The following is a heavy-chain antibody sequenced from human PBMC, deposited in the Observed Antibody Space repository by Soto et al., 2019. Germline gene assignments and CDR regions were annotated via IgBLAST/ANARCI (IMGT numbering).Heavy chain of an antibody. Sequence: SVKVSCKASGGTFSSYTISWVRQAPGQGLEWMGRIIPILGIANYAQKFQGRVTITADKSTSTAYMELSSLRSEDTAVYYCARADYIWGSPAYYFDYWGQGTLVTVSS. V-gene: IGHV1-69*02. CDR1: GGTFSSYT. J-gene: IGHJ4*02. D-gene: IGHD3-16*01. CDR2: IIPILGIA. CDR3: ARADYIWGSPAYYFDY.